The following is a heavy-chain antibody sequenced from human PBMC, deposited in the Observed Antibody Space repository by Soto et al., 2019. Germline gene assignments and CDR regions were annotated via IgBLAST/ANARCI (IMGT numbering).Heavy chain of an antibody. Sequence: ETLSLTCTVSGGSISSYYWSWIRQPPGKGLEWIAYIYYSESTNCNPSLKSRVTISVDTSKNQFSLKLSSVTAADTAVYYCVRRPDWFDSWGQGTLVTVSS. CDR1: GGSISSYY. J-gene: IGHJ5*01. CDR3: VRRPDWFDS. CDR2: IYYSEST. V-gene: IGHV4-59*08.